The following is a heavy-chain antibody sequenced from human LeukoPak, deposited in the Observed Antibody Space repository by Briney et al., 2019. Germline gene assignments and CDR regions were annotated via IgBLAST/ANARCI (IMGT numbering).Heavy chain of an antibody. CDR3: ASSGGAPDY. CDR1: GFTFSSYA. D-gene: IGHD6-19*01. CDR2: ISSNGGST. V-gene: IGHV3-64*01. Sequence: GGSLRLSCAASGFTFSSYAMNWVRQAPGKGLEYVSAISSNGGSTHYANSVKGRFTISRDNPKNTLYLQMGSLRAEDMAVYYCASSGGAPDYWGQGTLVTVSS. J-gene: IGHJ4*02.